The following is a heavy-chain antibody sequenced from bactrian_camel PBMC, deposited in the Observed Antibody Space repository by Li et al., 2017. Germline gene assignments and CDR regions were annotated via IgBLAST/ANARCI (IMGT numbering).Heavy chain of an antibody. CDR3: VNLYSGNWRPY. J-gene: IGHJ4*01. V-gene: IGHV3S31*01. D-gene: IGHD2*01. CDR2: LSNDAENS. Sequence: DVQLVESGGGLVQPGGSLRFSCAGSGFTFSYYAMIWVRQAPGKGLEWVSTLSNDAENSYYPDSVKGRVTASRDNAKNTLYLQLASLKPEDTGVYYCVNLYSGNWRPYWGQGTQVTVS. CDR1: GFTFSYYA.